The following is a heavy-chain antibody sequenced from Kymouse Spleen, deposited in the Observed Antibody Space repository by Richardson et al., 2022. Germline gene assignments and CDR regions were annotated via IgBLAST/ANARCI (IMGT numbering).Heavy chain of an antibody. V-gene: IGHV1-3*01. Sequence: QVQLVQSGAEVKKPGASVKVSCKASGYTFTSYAMHWVRQAPGQRLEWMGWINAGNGNTKYSQKFQGRVTITRDTSASTAYMELSSLRSEDTAVYYCALWFGESNWFDPWGQGTLVTVSS. CDR3: ALWFGESNWFDP. CDR2: INAGNGNT. D-gene: IGHD3-10*01. CDR1: GYTFTSYA. J-gene: IGHJ5*02.